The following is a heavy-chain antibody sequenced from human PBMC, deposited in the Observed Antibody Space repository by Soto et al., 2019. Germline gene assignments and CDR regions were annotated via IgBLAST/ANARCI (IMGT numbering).Heavy chain of an antibody. CDR3: ARDYWYFDP. V-gene: IGHV4-34*01. D-gene: IGHD2-8*02. CDR2: INHSGST. J-gene: IGHJ5*02. CDR1: GGSFSGYY. Sequence: SETLSLTCAVYGGSFSGYYWSWIRQPPGKGLEWIGEINHSGSTNYNPSLKSRVTISVDTSKNQFSLKLSSVTAADTAVYYCARDYWYFDPWGQGTLVTVSS.